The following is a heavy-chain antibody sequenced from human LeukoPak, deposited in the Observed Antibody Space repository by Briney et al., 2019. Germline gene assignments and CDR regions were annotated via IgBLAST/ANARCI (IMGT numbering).Heavy chain of an antibody. CDR3: ARDPGALRYFDWFPTRYYFDY. CDR1: GFTFSSYS. V-gene: IGHV3-21*01. J-gene: IGHJ4*02. Sequence: GGSLRLSCAASGFTFSSYSMNWVRQAPGKGLEWVSSISSSSSYIYYADSVKGRFTISRDNAKNSLYLQMNSLRAEDTAVYYCARDPGALRYFDWFPTRYYFDYWGQGTLVTVSS. CDR2: ISSSSSYI. D-gene: IGHD3-9*01.